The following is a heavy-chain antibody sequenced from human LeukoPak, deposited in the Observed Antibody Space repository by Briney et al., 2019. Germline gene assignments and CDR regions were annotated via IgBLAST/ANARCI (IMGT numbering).Heavy chain of an antibody. J-gene: IGHJ4*02. D-gene: IGHD4-17*01. V-gene: IGHV4-59*08. Sequence: SETLSLTCTVPGGSISSYYWSWIRQPPGKGLEWIGYIYYSGSTNYNPSLKSRVTISVDTSKNQFSLKLSSVTAADTAVYYCARHFGPYGEPDYWGQGTLVTVSS. CDR1: GGSISSYY. CDR2: IYYSGST. CDR3: ARHFGPYGEPDY.